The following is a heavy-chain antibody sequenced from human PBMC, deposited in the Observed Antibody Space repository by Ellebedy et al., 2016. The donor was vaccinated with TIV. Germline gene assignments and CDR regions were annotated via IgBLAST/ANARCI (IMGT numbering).Heavy chain of an antibody. CDR2: IVGSGDST. J-gene: IGHJ4*02. V-gene: IGHV3-23*01. D-gene: IGHD3-3*02. CDR3: AKVPIFGVVTHYLDY. Sequence: PGGSLRLSCTASGFTFSSYAMSWARQAPGKGLEWVSSIVGSGDSTYYADSVKGRFSVSRDNSKNTLYLQMNSLRAADTALYYCAKVPIFGVVTHYLDYWGRGTLVTVSS. CDR1: GFTFSSYA.